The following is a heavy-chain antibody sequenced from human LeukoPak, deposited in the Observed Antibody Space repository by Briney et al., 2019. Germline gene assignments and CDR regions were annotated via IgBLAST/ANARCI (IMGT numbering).Heavy chain of an antibody. J-gene: IGHJ4*02. CDR3: AKGIPFDY. CDR1: GFTFSSYA. Sequence: TGGSLRLSCAASGFTFSSYAMNWVRQAPGKGLEWVSGISGGGGSTYYADSVKGRFTISRDNSKNTVYLQMNSLRAEDVAVYYCAKGIPFDYRGQGTLVTVSS. CDR2: ISGGGGST. V-gene: IGHV3-23*01.